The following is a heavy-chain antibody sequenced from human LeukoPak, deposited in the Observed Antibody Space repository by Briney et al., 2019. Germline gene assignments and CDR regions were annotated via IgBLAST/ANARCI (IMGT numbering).Heavy chain of an antibody. Sequence: SQTLSLTCAVSGGSISSGGYSWSWIRQPPGKGLEWIGYIYHSGSTYYNPSLKSRVTISVDRSKNQFSLKLSSVTAADTAVYYCARGYCSSTSCHYFDYWGQGTLVTVSS. D-gene: IGHD2-2*01. V-gene: IGHV4-30-2*01. J-gene: IGHJ4*02. CDR2: IYHSGST. CDR3: ARGYCSSTSCHYFDY. CDR1: GGSISSGGYS.